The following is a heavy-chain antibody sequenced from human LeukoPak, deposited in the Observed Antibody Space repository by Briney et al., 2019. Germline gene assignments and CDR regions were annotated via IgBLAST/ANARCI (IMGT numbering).Heavy chain of an antibody. CDR3: IREAWYGSGSYYEKVCDY. D-gene: IGHD3-10*01. Sequence: PGRSLRLSCTASGFTFCDYAMSWVRQAPGKGLEWVGFFRSKAYGGTTEYAASVKGRFTLARVECKSSAYLQMNSLKTEETAVYYFIREAWYGSGSYYEKVCDYWGQGTLVTVSS. CDR1: GFTFCDYA. V-gene: IGHV3-49*04. J-gene: IGHJ4*02. CDR2: FRSKAYGGTT.